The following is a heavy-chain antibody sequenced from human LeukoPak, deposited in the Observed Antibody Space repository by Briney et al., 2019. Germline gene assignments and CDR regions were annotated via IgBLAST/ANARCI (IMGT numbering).Heavy chain of an antibody. Sequence: QPGGSLRLSCAASGFTFSSYSMNWVRQAPGKGLEWVSYISSSSSTIYYADSVKGRFTISRDNAKNSLYLQMNSLRDEDTAVYYCAREVVDYYGATLFDIWGQGTMVTVSS. V-gene: IGHV3-48*02. CDR3: AREVVDYYGATLFDI. CDR2: ISSSSSTI. J-gene: IGHJ3*02. D-gene: IGHD3-10*01. CDR1: GFTFSSYS.